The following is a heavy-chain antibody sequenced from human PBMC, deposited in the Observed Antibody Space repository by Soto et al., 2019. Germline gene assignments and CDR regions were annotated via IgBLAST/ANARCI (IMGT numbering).Heavy chain of an antibody. D-gene: IGHD6-19*01. Sequence: QVQLVESGGGVVQPGRSLRLSCAASGFTFSSYAMHWVRQAPGKGLEWVAVISYDGSNKYYADSVKGRFTISRDNSKNTLYLQMNSLRAEDTAVYYCARDTVSCNQGDYWGQGTLVTVSS. J-gene: IGHJ4*02. CDR3: ARDTVSCNQGDY. CDR2: ISYDGSNK. CDR1: GFTFSSYA. V-gene: IGHV3-30-3*01.